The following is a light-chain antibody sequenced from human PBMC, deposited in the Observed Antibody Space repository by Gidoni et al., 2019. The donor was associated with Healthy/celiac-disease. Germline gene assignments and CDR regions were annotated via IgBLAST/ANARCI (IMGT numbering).Light chain of an antibody. Sequence: ITQSPSFVSASAGDRVTITCQASQDISNYLNWYQQKPGKARKLLIYDASNLETGVPARFRGSGSGTDSTFIISSRQPEVIAKYYWQQYDNLPYTFGQGTKLEIK. J-gene: IGKJ2*01. CDR3: QQYDNLPYT. CDR2: DAS. V-gene: IGKV1-33*01. CDR1: QDISNY.